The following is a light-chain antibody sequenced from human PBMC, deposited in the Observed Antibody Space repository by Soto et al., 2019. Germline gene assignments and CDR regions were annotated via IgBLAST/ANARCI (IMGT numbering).Light chain of an antibody. J-gene: IGKJ4*01. V-gene: IGKV1-33*01. Sequence: DIQMTQSPSSLSASVGDRVTITCQASQDISNYLSWYQQKPGKAPKLLIYDASNLEAGVPSRFSGSGSGTDFTFTISSLQPEDFVTYYCQHSNNFFALTFGGGTKVDIK. CDR1: QDISNY. CDR2: DAS. CDR3: QHSNNFFALT.